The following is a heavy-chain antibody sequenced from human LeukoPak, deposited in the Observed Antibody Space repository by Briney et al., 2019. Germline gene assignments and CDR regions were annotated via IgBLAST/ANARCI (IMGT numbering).Heavy chain of an antibody. CDR1: GFTFSSYS. CDR3: ARDSSVWDYFDY. D-gene: IGHD3-16*01. CDR2: ISSSSTI. V-gene: IGHV3-48*01. Sequence: GGSLRLSCAASGFTFSSYSMNWVRQAPGKGLEWVSYISSSSTIYYADSVKGRFTISRDNAKNSLYLQMNSLRAEDTAVYYCARDSSVWDYFDYWGQGTLVTVSS. J-gene: IGHJ4*02.